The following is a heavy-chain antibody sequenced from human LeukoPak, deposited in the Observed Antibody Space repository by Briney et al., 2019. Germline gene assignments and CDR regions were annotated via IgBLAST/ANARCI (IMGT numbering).Heavy chain of an antibody. Sequence: PGGSLRLSCAASGFTFSSYEMNWVRQAPGKGLEWVSYISSSGSTIYYADSVKGRFTISRDNAKNSLYLQMNSLRAEDTAVYYCAREPFSRLFRGANWFDPWGQGTLVTVSS. CDR1: GFTFSSYE. CDR3: AREPFSRLFRGANWFDP. V-gene: IGHV3-48*03. D-gene: IGHD3-3*02. CDR2: ISSSGSTI. J-gene: IGHJ5*02.